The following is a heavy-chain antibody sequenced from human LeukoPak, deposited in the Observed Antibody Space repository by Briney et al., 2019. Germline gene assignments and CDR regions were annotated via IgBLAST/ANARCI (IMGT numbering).Heavy chain of an antibody. V-gene: IGHV3-23*01. Sequence: GGSLRLSCAASGFTFSSYAMNWVRQAPGKGLEWVSAISGSGGSTYYADSVKGRFTISRDNSKNTLYLQMNSLRAEDTAVYYCAREEAVVLNFDYWGQGTLVTVSS. CDR3: AREEAVVLNFDY. D-gene: IGHD6-19*01. CDR2: ISGSGGST. J-gene: IGHJ4*02. CDR1: GFTFSSYA.